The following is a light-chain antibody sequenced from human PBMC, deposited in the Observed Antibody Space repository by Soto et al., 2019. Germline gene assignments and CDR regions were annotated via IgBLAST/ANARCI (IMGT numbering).Light chain of an antibody. CDR3: QKYDSAPHT. J-gene: IGKJ4*01. Sequence: DIQMTQSPSSLTASVGDRVTISCRASQGFSNSLAWYQQKPGKAPTLLIYGASILQSGVPSRFSGSGSGTEFTLTISSLQPEDFATYYCQKYDSAPHTFGGGTKVEIK. CDR1: QGFSNS. V-gene: IGKV1-27*01. CDR2: GAS.